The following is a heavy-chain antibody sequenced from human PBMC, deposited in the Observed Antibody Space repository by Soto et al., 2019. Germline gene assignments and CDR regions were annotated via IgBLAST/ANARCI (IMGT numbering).Heavy chain of an antibody. CDR2: IIPIFGTA. CDR3: ARTADRTYYYDSSGSAIDY. Sequence: QVQLVQSGAEVKKPGSSVKVSCKASGGTFSSYAISWVRQAPGQGLEWMGGIIPIFGTANYAQKFQGRVTITADESTSTAYMELSSLRSEDTAVYHCARTADRTYYYDSSGSAIDYWGQGTLVTVSS. J-gene: IGHJ4*02. D-gene: IGHD3-22*01. CDR1: GGTFSSYA. V-gene: IGHV1-69*01.